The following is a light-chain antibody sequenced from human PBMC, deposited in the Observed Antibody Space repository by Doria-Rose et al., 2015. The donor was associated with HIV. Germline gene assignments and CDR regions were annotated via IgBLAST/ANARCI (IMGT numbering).Light chain of an antibody. CDR2: DVR. J-gene: IGLJ3*02. V-gene: IGLV2-14*03. CDR3: SSYTTSSTLV. Sequence: PNLMIYDVRNGPSGVSKRFSGYKSGNTASLTTSGRQAEDEADYYCSSYTTSSTLVFGEGTKLTVL.